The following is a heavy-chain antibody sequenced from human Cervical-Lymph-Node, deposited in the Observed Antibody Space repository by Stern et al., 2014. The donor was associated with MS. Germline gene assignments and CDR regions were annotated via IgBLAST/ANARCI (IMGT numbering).Heavy chain of an antibody. J-gene: IGHJ3*02. CDR3: ARFYSSSSFADAFDI. CDR2: IDWDDDK. Sequence: ESGPALGKPTQTLTLTCTFSGFSLTTRGMCVSWIRQPPGKALEWLAIIDWDDDKSYNTSLKTRLTISKDTSKNQVVLTMTNMDPVDTATYYCARFYSSSSFADAFDIWGQGTMVTVSS. V-gene: IGHV2-70*01. CDR1: GFSLTTRGMC. D-gene: IGHD6-6*01.